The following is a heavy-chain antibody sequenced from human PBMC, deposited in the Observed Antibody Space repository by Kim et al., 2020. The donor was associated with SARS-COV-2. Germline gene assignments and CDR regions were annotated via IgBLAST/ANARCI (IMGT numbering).Heavy chain of an antibody. J-gene: IGHJ3*02. V-gene: IGHV1-69*13. CDR3: ARDLAAGTGEHAFDI. D-gene: IGHD1-1*01. CDR1: GGTFSSYA. CDR2: IIPIFGTA. Sequence: SVKVSYKASGGTFSSYAISWVRQAPGQGLEWMGGIIPIFGTANYAQKFQGRVTITADESTSTAYMELSSLRSEDTAVYYCARDLAAGTGEHAFDIWGQGTMVTVSS.